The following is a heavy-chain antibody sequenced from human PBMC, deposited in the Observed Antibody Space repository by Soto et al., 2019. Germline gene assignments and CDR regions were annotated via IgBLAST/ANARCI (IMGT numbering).Heavy chain of an antibody. J-gene: IGHJ4*02. V-gene: IGHV3-30-3*01. CDR1: GFTFSSYA. CDR3: ARDSGGYSDY. CDR2: ISYDGSNK. Sequence: QVQLVESGGGVVQPGRSLRLSCAASGFTFSSYAMHWVRQAPGKGLEWVAVISYDGSNKYYADSVKGRFTISRDNSKNTLDLQMNSLRAEDTAVYYCARDSGGYSDYWGQGTLVTVSS. D-gene: IGHD5-18*01.